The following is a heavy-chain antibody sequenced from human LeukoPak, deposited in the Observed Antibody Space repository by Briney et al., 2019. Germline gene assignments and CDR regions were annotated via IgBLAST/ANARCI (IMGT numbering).Heavy chain of an antibody. CDR1: GFTFDDYA. CDR3: AREPYDILTGYYNGVLDY. J-gene: IGHJ4*02. D-gene: IGHD3-9*01. V-gene: IGHV3-9*01. CDR2: ISWNSGSI. Sequence: PGGSLRLSCAASGFTFDDYAMHWVRQAPGKGLEWVSGISWNSGSIGYADSVKGRFTISRDNFKNTLYLQMNSLRAEDTAVYYCAREPYDILTGYYNGVLDYWGQGTLVTVSS.